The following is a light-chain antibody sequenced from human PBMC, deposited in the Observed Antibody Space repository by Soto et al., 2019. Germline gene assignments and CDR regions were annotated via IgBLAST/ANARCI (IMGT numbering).Light chain of an antibody. CDR3: QQYNNWPT. CDR1: QSVSSN. CDR2: GAS. Sequence: EIVLTQSPGTMSLSPWERATLSCRASQSVSSNFLAWYQEKPGQAPRLLIYGASSRATGIPDRFSGSGSGTEFTLTISSLQSEDFAVYYCQQYNNWPTFGQGTKVDIK. V-gene: IGKV3D-15*01. J-gene: IGKJ1*01.